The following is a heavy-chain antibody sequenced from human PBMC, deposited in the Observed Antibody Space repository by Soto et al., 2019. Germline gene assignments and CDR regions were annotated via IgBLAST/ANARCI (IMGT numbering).Heavy chain of an antibody. V-gene: IGHV4-59*08. CDR3: ARTAYGDYVDY. CDR1: GVSISSYY. J-gene: IGHJ4*02. CDR2: IYYSGST. Sequence: QVQLQESGPGLVKPSETLSLTCTVSGVSISSYYWSWIRQPPGKGLEWIGYIYYSGSTNYNPSLKSRVTISVDTSKNQFSLKLSSVTAADTAVYYCARTAYGDYVDYWGQGTLVTVSS. D-gene: IGHD4-17*01.